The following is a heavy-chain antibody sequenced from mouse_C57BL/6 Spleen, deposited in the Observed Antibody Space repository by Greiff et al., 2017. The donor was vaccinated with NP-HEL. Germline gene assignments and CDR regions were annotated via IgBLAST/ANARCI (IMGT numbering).Heavy chain of an antibody. CDR2: IHPNSGST. Sequence: QVQLQQPGAELVKPGASVKLSCTASGYTFTSYWMHWVKQRPGQGLEWIGMIHPNSGSTNYNEKFKSKATLTVDKSSNTAYMQLSSLTSEDSAVYYCTREDDFDYWGQGTTVTVSS. J-gene: IGHJ2*01. CDR3: TREDDFDY. CDR1: GYTFTSYW. V-gene: IGHV1-64*01.